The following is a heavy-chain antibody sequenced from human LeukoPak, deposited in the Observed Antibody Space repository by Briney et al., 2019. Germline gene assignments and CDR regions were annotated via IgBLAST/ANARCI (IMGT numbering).Heavy chain of an antibody. D-gene: IGHD5-18*01. V-gene: IGHV6-1*01. CDR1: GDSVFSNSS. Sequence: SQTLSLTCAISGDSVFSNSSWNWIRQSPSRGLEWLGRTYYRSKWYNDYVVSVKRRININPDTSKNQFSLQLSSVTPEDTAVYYCARGGQGDGYSADEAFDIWGQGTMVTVS. CDR2: TYYRSKWYN. CDR3: ARGGQGDGYSADEAFDI. J-gene: IGHJ3*02.